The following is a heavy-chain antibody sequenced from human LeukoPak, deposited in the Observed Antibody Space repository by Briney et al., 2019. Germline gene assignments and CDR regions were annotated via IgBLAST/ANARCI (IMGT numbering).Heavy chain of an antibody. Sequence: ASVKVSCKASGYTFTSYAMHWVRQAPGQRLEWMGWISPKTGNTNFAQKFQGRVTLTTDTPTTTAYTQLKSLRSDDTAVYYCARDPVTGTEGFDYWGQGTLVTVSS. J-gene: IGHJ4*02. V-gene: IGHV1-18*01. CDR3: ARDPVTGTEGFDY. CDR1: GYTFTSYA. D-gene: IGHD6-19*01. CDR2: ISPKTGNT.